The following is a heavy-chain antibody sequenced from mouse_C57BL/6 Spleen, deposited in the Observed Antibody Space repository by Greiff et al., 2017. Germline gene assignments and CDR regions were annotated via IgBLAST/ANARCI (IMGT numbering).Heavy chain of an antibody. CDR3: ASYGSFDY. D-gene: IGHD1-1*01. CDR1: GYTFTSYW. CDR2: IDPSDSYT. V-gene: IGHV1-69*01. J-gene: IGHJ2*01. Sequence: VKLQQPGAELVMPGASVKLSCKASGYTFTSYWMHWVKQRPGQGLEWIGEIDPSDSYTNYNQKFKGKSTLTVDKSSSTAYMQLSSLTSEDSAVYYCASYGSFDYWGQGTTLTVSS.